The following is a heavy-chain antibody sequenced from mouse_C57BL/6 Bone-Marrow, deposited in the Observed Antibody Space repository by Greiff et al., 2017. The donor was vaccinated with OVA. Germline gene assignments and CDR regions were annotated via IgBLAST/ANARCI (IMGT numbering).Heavy chain of an antibody. J-gene: IGHJ1*03. CDR1: GYTFTEYT. D-gene: IGHD2-1*01. CDR2: FYPGSGSI. CDR3: ARHEEDIGYGNWKYFDV. Sequence: VKLQESGAELVKPGASVKLSCKASGYTFTEYTIHWVKQRSGQGLEWIGWFYPGSGSIKYNEKFKDKATLTADKSSSTVYMELSRLTSEDSAVYFCARHEEDIGYGNWKYFDVWGTGTTVTVSS. V-gene: IGHV1-62-2*01.